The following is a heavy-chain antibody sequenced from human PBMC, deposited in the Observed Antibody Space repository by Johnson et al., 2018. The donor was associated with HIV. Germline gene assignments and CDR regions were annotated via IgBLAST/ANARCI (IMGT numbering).Heavy chain of an antibody. D-gene: IGHD3-3*01. CDR1: GFTFSSYW. CDR3: ARAYYNFWSGYAFDI. CDR2: IKQDGSEK. V-gene: IGHV3-7*01. Sequence: EVQLVESGGGLVQPGGSLRLSCAASGFTFSSYWMSWVRQAPGKGLEWVANIKQDGSEKYYVDSVKGRFTISRDNAKNSLYLQMNSLRAEDTAIYYCARAYYNFWSGYAFDIWGQGTMVTVSS. J-gene: IGHJ3*02.